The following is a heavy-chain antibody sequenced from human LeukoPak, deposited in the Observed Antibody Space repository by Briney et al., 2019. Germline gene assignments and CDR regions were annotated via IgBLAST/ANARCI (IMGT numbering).Heavy chain of an antibody. D-gene: IGHD3-3*01. V-gene: IGHV4-39*01. Sequence: PSETLSLTCTVSGGSISSSSYYWGWIRQPPGKGLEWIGSIYYSGSTYYNPSLKSRVTISVDTSKNQFSLKPSSVTAADTAVYYCARLFSLDIWGQGTMVTVSS. CDR1: GGSISSSSYY. CDR2: IYYSGST. CDR3: ARLFSLDI. J-gene: IGHJ3*02.